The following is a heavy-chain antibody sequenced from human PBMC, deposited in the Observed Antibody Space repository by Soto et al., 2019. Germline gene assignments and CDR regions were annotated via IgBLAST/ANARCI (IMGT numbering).Heavy chain of an antibody. CDR2: IYYSGST. V-gene: IGHV4-39*01. Sequence: QLQLQESGPGLVKPSETLSLTCTVSVGSISSSSYYWGWIRQPPGKGLEWIGSIYYSGSTYYNPSLKSRVTISVDTSKNQFSLKLSSVTAADTAVYYCARHKPYSSSWYRSRYYYYGMDVWGQGTTVTVSS. CDR1: VGSISSSSYY. D-gene: IGHD6-13*01. J-gene: IGHJ6*02. CDR3: ARHKPYSSSWYRSRYYYYGMDV.